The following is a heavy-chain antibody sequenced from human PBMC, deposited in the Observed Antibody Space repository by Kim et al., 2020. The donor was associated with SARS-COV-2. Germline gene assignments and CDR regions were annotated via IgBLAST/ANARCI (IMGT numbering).Heavy chain of an antibody. CDR2: IYYSGST. CDR3: AGGAAAGMGYFQH. CDR1: GGSISSYY. J-gene: IGHJ1*01. Sequence: SETLSLTCTVSGGSISSYYWSWIRQPPGKGLEWIGYIYYSGSTNYNPSLKSRVTIAVDTSKNQFSLKLSSVTAADTAVYYWAGGAAAGMGYFQHWGQGTLVTVSS. D-gene: IGHD6-13*01. V-gene: IGHV4-59*01.